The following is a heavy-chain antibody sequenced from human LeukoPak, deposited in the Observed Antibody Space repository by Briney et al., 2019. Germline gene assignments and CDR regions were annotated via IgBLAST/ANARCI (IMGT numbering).Heavy chain of an antibody. CDR2: IYHSGNP. Sequence: ASGTLSLTCAVSGGSTSSHTWWNWVRQPPGKGLEWIGEIYHSGNPNYNPSLASLKSRVTISVDKSKNQFSLKVDSVTAADTAVYYCAGNIGRGGFDPWGQGTLVTVSS. J-gene: IGHJ5*02. D-gene: IGHD2/OR15-2a*01. CDR1: GGSTSSHTW. CDR3: AGNIGRGGFDP. V-gene: IGHV4-4*02.